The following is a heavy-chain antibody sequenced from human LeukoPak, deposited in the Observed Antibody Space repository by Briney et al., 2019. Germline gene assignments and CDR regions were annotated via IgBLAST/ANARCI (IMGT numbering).Heavy chain of an antibody. CDR2: IGGSGGDT. V-gene: IGHV3-23*01. J-gene: IGHJ4*02. CDR1: GFTFSSYT. Sequence: PGGSLRLSCAASGFTFSSYTMSWVRQAPGKGLEWVSAIGGSGGDTYYADSVKGRFTISRDNSKNTLYLQMNSLRAEDTAVYYCARALWPYYFDYWGQGTLVTVSS. D-gene: IGHD2-21*01. CDR3: ARALWPYYFDY.